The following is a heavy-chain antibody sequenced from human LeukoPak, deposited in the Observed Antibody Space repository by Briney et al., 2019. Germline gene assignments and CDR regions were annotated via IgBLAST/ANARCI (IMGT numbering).Heavy chain of an antibody. CDR3: VTRVKSTGDY. D-gene: IGHD1-1*01. CDR2: IKTKTDGGTT. Sequence: PGGSLRLSCEASGFTFSNVWMNWVRQAPGKGLEWIGRIKTKTDGGTTEYAAPVKGRFTISRDDSKNTVYLQTNSLKTEDTALYYCVTRVKSTGDYWGQGTLVTVSS. CDR1: GFTFSNVW. J-gene: IGHJ4*02. V-gene: IGHV3-15*01.